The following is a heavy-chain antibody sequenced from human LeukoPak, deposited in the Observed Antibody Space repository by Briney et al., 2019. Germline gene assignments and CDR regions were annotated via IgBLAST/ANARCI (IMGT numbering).Heavy chain of an antibody. CDR3: TTGTWIQLWLADY. CDR2: IKGKTDGGTA. V-gene: IGHV3-15*01. J-gene: IGHJ4*02. CDR1: GFTFSNAC. D-gene: IGHD5-18*01. Sequence: GGSLRLSCAASGFTFSNACMSWVRQAPGKGLEWVGHIKGKTDGGTADYAAPVQGRFTISRDDSKNTLFLQMNSLKTEDTAVYYCTTGTWIQLWLADYWGQGTLVTVSS.